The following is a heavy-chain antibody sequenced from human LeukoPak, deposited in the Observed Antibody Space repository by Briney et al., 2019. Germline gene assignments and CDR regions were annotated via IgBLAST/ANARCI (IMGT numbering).Heavy chain of an antibody. J-gene: IGHJ4*02. CDR1: GGSISSDY. CDR3: ARGGNNWYTY. CDR2: ISYSGST. V-gene: IGHV4-59*01. Sequence: SETLSLTCTVSGGSISSDYWGWIRQPPGKGLEWIGYISYSGSTNYSPSLKSRLTMSVDTSKNQFSLKLSSVTAADTAVYYCARGGNNWYTYWGQGTLVTVSS. D-gene: IGHD1-1*01.